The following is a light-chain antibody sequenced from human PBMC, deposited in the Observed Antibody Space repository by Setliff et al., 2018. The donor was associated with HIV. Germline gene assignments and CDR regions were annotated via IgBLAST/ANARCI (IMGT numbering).Light chain of an antibody. Sequence: QAALAQPRSGAGSPGQSITISCTGTSSDFGAYDYVSWYQQHPGKAPKLIIFDVTERPSGVPDRFSGSKSRNTASLTISGLQSADEADYYCCSNAARPTFYVFGTGTKVTVL. CDR3: CSNAARPTFYV. CDR2: DVT. V-gene: IGLV2-11*01. CDR1: SSDFGAYDY. J-gene: IGLJ1*01.